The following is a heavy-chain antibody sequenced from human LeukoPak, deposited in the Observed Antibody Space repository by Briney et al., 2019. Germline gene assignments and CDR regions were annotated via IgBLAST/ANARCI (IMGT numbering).Heavy chain of an antibody. D-gene: IGHD3-22*01. V-gene: IGHV3-53*01. CDR3: ARRAGDYSHPYDY. Sequence: PGGSLRLSCAASGFTFSNAWMSWVRQAPGKGLEWVSLIYSGGSTYYTDSVKGRFTISRDNSKNTLYLQMNSLRAEDTAVYYCARRAGDYSHPYDYWGQGILVTVSS. J-gene: IGHJ4*02. CDR1: GFTFSNAW. CDR2: IYSGGST.